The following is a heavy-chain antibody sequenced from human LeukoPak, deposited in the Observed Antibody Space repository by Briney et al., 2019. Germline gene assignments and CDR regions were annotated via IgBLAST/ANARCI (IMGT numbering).Heavy chain of an antibody. V-gene: IGHV3-23*01. Sequence: GGSLRLSCAASGFTFSSYALSWVRPAPGKGLEWVSAISGSGGGTYYADSVKGRFTISRDNSKNTRYLQMNSLRAEGTAVYYCAKVNLAAADTGWFDPWGQGTLVTVSS. CDR3: AKVNLAAADTGWFDP. D-gene: IGHD6-13*01. CDR2: ISGSGGGT. CDR1: GFTFSSYA. J-gene: IGHJ5*02.